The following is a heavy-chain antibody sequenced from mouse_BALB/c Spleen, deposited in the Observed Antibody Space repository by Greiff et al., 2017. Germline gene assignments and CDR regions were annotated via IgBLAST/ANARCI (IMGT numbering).Heavy chain of an antibody. V-gene: IGHV1-9*01. CDR3: AKGKGGFAY. CDR1: GYTFSSYW. J-gene: IGHJ3*01. CDR2: ILPGSGST. Sequence: QVQLQQSGPELVKPGASVKIPCKATGYTFSSYWIEWVKQRPGHGLEWIGEILPGSGSTNYNEKFKGKATFTADTSSNTAYMQLSSLTSEDSAVYYCAKGKGGFAYWGQGTLVTVSA.